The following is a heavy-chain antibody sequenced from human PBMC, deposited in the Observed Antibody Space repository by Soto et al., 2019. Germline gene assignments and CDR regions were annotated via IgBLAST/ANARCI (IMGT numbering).Heavy chain of an antibody. D-gene: IGHD4-4*01. Sequence: DSVKVSCKASGYTFTSYGISWVRQAPGQGLEWMGWISAYNGNTNYAQKLQGRVTMTTDTSTSTAYMELRSLRSDDTAVYYCARAPYSLVWCEPWGHGTLVPVSS. CDR3: ARAPYSLVWCEP. V-gene: IGHV1-18*01. CDR2: ISAYNGNT. CDR1: GYTFTSYG. J-gene: IGHJ5*02.